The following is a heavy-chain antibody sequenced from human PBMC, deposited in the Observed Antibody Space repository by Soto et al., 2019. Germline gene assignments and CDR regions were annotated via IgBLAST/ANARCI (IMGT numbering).Heavy chain of an antibody. V-gene: IGHV1-69*13. CDR1: GGTFSSYS. CDR3: ARDPGYSSSWYGDYYYYGMDV. D-gene: IGHD6-13*01. J-gene: IGHJ6*02. Sequence: GASVKVSCKASGGTFSSYSISWVRQAPGQGLEWMGGIIPIFGTANYAQKFQGRVTITADESTSTAYMELSSLRSEDTAVYYCARDPGYSSSWYGDYYYYGMDVCGRGTTVTVSS. CDR2: IIPIFGTA.